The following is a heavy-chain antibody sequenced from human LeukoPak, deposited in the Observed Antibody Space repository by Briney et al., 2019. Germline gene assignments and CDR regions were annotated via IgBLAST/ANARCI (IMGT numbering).Heavy chain of an antibody. CDR2: MNPNSGNT. J-gene: IGHJ4*02. Sequence: ASVKVSCKASGYTFTIYEINWVRQAPGQGRGWMGWMNPNSGNTGYAQKFQGRVTITRNTSISTAYMELSSLRSEDTAVYYCARGSSHTVGDFDYWGQGTLVTVSS. CDR3: ARGSSHTVGDFDY. CDR1: GYTFTIYE. V-gene: IGHV1-8*01. D-gene: IGHD3-10*01.